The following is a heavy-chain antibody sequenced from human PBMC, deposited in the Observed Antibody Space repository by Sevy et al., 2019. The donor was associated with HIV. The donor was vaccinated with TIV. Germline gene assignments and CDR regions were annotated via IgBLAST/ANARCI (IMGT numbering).Heavy chain of an antibody. Sequence: GGSLRLSCTASGFIFGDYGMSWVRQAPGKGLEWIAFFKSKIHGGTTENAASVKGRFTISRDDSKNIVYLQMSNLKTESTAVYYCTHWVGSKSIFDYWRQATLLTVS. CDR3: THWVGSKSIFDY. D-gene: IGHD7-27*01. CDR2: FKSKIHGGTT. CDR1: GFIFGDYG. J-gene: IGHJ4*02. V-gene: IGHV3-49*04.